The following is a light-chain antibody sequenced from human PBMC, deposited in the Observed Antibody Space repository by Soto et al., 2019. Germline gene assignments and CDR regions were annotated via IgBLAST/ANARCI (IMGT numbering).Light chain of an antibody. CDR3: QQYNNWPPYT. CDR2: GAS. J-gene: IGKJ2*01. V-gene: IGKV3-15*01. CDR1: QSVSSG. Sequence: EIVMTQSPATLSVSPGERATLSCRASQSVSSGLSWYQQKPGQAPRLLIYGASTRATGIPARFSGSGSGTEFTLTISSLQSEDYAVYYCQQYNNWPPYTFGQGTRWIS.